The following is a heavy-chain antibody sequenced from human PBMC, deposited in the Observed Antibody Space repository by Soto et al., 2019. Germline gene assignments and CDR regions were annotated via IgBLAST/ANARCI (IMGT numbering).Heavy chain of an antibody. CDR2: IKGKTDGGTT. D-gene: IGHD2-21*02. CDR1: GFTFSNAW. J-gene: IGHJ6*02. V-gene: IGHV3-15*01. Sequence: EVQLVESGGGLVKPGGSLRLSCAASGFTFSNAWMSWVRQAPGKGLEWVGGIKGKTDGGTTDYAPPVKGRFTISRDDSKNTLYLQMNSLTTEDTAVYYCTTGVTSRGMDVWGQGTTVTVSS. CDR3: TTGVTSRGMDV.